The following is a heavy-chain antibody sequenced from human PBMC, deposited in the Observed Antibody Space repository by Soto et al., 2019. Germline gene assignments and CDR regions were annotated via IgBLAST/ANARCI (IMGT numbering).Heavy chain of an antibody. CDR2: IYYSGST. D-gene: IGHD3-9*01. CDR3: ARGYDILTGYYLDY. Sequence: PSETLSLTCTVSGGSISSGGYYWSWIRQHPGKGLEWIGYIYYSGSTYYNPSLKSRVTISVDTSKNQFSLKLSSVTAEDTAVYYCARGYDILTGYYLDYWGQGTLVTSPQ. CDR1: GGSISSGGYY. J-gene: IGHJ4*02. V-gene: IGHV4-31*03.